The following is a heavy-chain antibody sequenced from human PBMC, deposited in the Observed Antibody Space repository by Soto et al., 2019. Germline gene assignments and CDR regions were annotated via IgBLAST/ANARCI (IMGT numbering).Heavy chain of an antibody. Sequence: SETLSLTCTVSGDSITSNSYFWAWIRQPPGKGLEWIGSIYYSGTTYYNPSLKSRVTISVDRSKNQFSLKLSSVTAADTAVYYCARHFSVDYFVYWGQGALVTSPQ. CDR1: GDSITSNSYF. J-gene: IGHJ4*02. CDR3: ARHFSVDYFVY. V-gene: IGHV4-39*01. CDR2: IYYSGTT.